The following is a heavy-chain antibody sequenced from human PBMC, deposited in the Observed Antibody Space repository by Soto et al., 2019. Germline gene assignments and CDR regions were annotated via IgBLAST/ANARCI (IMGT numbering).Heavy chain of an antibody. CDR3: AREDSSGWLLFDY. J-gene: IGHJ4*02. CDR1: GFTFISYG. V-gene: IGHV3-33*01. D-gene: IGHD6-19*01. Sequence: WGSLRLSCAASGFTFISYGIHWVRHSPCKGLEWVAVIWYDGSNKYYADSVKGRFTISRDNSKNTLYLQMNSLRAEDTAVYYCAREDSSGWLLFDYWGQGTLVTVSS. CDR2: IWYDGSNK.